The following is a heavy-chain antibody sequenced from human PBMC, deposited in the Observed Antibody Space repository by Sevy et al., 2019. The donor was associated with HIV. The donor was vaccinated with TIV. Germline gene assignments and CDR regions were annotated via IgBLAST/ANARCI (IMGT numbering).Heavy chain of an antibody. CDR3: ARDLPPSATTVAHFDN. CDR2: ISNSGSAL. Sequence: GGSLRLSCAASGFIFSSYEMNWVRQAPGKGLEWISYISNSGSALYYSDSVKGRFTISRDNAKNSLYLQMSSLRAEDTAVYYCARDLPPSATTVAHFDNWGQGTLVTVSS. CDR1: GFIFSSYE. J-gene: IGHJ4*02. D-gene: IGHD4-4*01. V-gene: IGHV3-48*03.